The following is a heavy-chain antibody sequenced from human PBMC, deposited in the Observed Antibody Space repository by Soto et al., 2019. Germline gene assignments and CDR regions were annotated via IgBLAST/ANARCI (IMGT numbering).Heavy chain of an antibody. V-gene: IGHV3-21*01. CDR1: GFTFSSYS. CDR3: ARDIAVAGRVLPYLDY. J-gene: IGHJ4*02. D-gene: IGHD6-19*01. Sequence: GGSLRLSCAASGFTFSSYSMNWVRQAPGKGLEWVSSISSSSSYIYYADSVKGRFTISRDNAKNSLYLQMNSLRAEDTAVYYCARDIAVAGRVLPYLDYWGQGTLVTVSS. CDR2: ISSSSSYI.